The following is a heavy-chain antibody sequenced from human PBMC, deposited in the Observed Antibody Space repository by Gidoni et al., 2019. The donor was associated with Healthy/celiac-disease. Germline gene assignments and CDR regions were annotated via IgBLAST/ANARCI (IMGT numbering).Heavy chain of an antibody. D-gene: IGHD3-10*01. CDR1: GRTFSSYA. CDR3: ARASSGSYYAV. J-gene: IGHJ6*04. CDR2: IIPIVGTA. Sequence: QVQLVPSGAAVKKPGSSVQVPCKPSGRTFSSYAIRWVRQAPGQWLEWMGGIIPIVGTANYAQKFQGRVTNTADESTSTAYMELSSLRSEDTAVYYCARASSGSYYAVWGKGTTVTVSS. V-gene: IGHV1-69*01.